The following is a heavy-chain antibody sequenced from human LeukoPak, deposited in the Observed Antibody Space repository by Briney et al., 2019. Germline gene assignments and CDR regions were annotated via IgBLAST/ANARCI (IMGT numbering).Heavy chain of an antibody. CDR2: ISAYNGNT. D-gene: IGHD5-18*01. CDR3: ARGAGWIQLWFSAFDI. V-gene: IGHV1-18*01. J-gene: IGHJ3*02. CDR1: GYTFTSYA. Sequence: ASVKVSCKASGYTFTSYAMNWVRQAPGQGLEWMGWISAYNGNTNYAQKLQGRVTMTTDTSTSTAYMELRSLRSDDTAVYYCARGAGWIQLWFSAFDIWGQGTMVTVSS.